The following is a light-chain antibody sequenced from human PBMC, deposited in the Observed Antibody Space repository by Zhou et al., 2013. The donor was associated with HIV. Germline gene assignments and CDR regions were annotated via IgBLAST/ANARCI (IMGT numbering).Light chain of an antibody. CDR1: GY. J-gene: IGKJ1*01. CDR3: QQTYSTLRT. CDR2: RAS. V-gene: IGKV1-39*01. Sequence: IQVTQSPSSLSARVGDTVTITCQANGYLNWYQQRRGKAPKLLIYRASNLQSGVPSRFSGSESGTEFTLTISSLQPDDFATYYCQQTYSTLRTFGQGTKV.